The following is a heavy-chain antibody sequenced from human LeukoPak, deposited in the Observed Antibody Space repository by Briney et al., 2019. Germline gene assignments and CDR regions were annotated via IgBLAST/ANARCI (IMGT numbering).Heavy chain of an antibody. J-gene: IGHJ3*02. Sequence: PGGSLRLSCAASGFTFSSYGTHWVRQAPGKGLEWVAVISYDGSNKYYADSVKGRFTISRDNSKNTLYLQMNSLRAEDTAVYYCAKEESPVPAFRGAFDIWGQGTMVTVSS. CDR3: AKEESPVPAFRGAFDI. CDR1: GFTFSSYG. CDR2: ISYDGSNK. V-gene: IGHV3-30*18. D-gene: IGHD2/OR15-2a*01.